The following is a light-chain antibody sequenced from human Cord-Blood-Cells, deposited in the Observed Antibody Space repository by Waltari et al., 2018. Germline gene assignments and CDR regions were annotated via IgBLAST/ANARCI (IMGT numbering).Light chain of an antibody. CDR1: SSAVGSYNL. J-gene: IGLJ1*01. Sequence: QSALTQPASVPGSPGQSIPIFCTGTSSAVGSYNLVSWYQQHPGKAPKLMIYEGSKRSSGVSNRFSGSKSGNTASLTISVLQAEDEADYYCCSYAGSSTYVFGTGTKVTVL. CDR3: CSYAGSSTYV. CDR2: EGS. V-gene: IGLV2-23*01.